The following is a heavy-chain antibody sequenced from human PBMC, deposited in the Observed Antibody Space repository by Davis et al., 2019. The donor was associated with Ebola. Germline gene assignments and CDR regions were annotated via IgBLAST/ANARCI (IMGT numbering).Heavy chain of an antibody. D-gene: IGHD1-26*01. CDR1: GYSFTSHG. J-gene: IGHJ4*02. CDR2: INPNSGGT. CDR3: AIRGPNGGSDYGVDY. Sequence: ASVKVSCKTSGYSFTSHGINWVRQAPGQGLEWMGWINPNSGGTNYAQKFQGRVTMTSDTSINTAYMELSRLRSDDTAVYYCAIRGPNGGSDYGVDYWGQGTLVTVSS. V-gene: IGHV1-2*02.